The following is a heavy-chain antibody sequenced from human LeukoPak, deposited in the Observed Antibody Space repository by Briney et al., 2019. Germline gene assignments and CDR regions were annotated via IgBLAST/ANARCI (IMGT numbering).Heavy chain of an antibody. Sequence: ASVKVSCKASGHTFTGYYMHWVRQAPGQGLEWMGWINPNSGGTNYAQKFQGRVTMTRDTSISTAYMELSRLRSDDTAVYYCARSLRVVLLYYYGMDVWGQGTTVTVSS. J-gene: IGHJ6*02. CDR3: ARSLRVVLLYYYGMDV. D-gene: IGHD2/OR15-2a*01. CDR2: INPNSGGT. CDR1: GHTFTGYY. V-gene: IGHV1-2*02.